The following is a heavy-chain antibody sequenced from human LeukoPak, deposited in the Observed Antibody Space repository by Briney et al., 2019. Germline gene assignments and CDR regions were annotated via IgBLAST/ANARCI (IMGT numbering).Heavy chain of an antibody. J-gene: IGHJ2*01. Sequence: GGSLRLSCAASGFTFSSYAMSWVRQAPGKGLEWVSAISGSGGSTYYADSVKGRFTISRDNSKNTLYLQINSLRAGDTAVYYCAKGGKTGDLTSYIIRWGRGNLVTVSS. D-gene: IGHD4-17*01. CDR3: AKGGKTGDLTSYIIR. CDR1: GFTFSSYA. CDR2: ISGSGGST. V-gene: IGHV3-23*01.